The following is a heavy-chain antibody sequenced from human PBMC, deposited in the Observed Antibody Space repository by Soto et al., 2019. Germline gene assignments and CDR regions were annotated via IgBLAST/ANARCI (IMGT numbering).Heavy chain of an antibody. D-gene: IGHD1-20*01. CDR3: ARDQTGITTTGGGRIDY. V-gene: IGHV3-30-3*01. CDR2: ISYDGSNK. Sequence: QVQLVESGGGAVQPGMSLRLSCAASGFTFSSHAMHWVRQAPGKGLECVAIISYDGSNKYYGDSVRGRLTISRDNSKNTIYLQMNSLRAEDTAVYYCARDQTGITTTGGGRIDYWGQGTLVTVSS. J-gene: IGHJ4*02. CDR1: GFTFSSHA.